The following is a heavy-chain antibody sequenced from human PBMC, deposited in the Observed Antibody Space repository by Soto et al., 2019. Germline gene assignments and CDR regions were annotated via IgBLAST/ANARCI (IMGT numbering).Heavy chain of an antibody. J-gene: IGHJ4*02. Sequence: PSETLSLTCAVYGGSFSGYYWSWIRQPPGKGLEWIGEINHSGSTNYNPSLKSRVTISVDTSKNQFSLKLSSVTAADTAVYYCAGKYDILTGTDYWGQGTLVTVSS. CDR3: AGKYDILTGTDY. V-gene: IGHV4-34*01. CDR1: GGSFSGYY. CDR2: INHSGST. D-gene: IGHD3-9*01.